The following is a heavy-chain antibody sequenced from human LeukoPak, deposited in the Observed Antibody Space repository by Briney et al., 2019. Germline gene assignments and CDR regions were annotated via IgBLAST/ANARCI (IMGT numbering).Heavy chain of an antibody. V-gene: IGHV1-46*01. CDR2: INPGGGST. Sequence: GASVKVSCKASGYTFTSYYMHWVRQAPGQGLEWMGIINPGGGSTSYAQKFQGRVTMTRDTSTSTVYMELSSLRSEDTAVYYCATAPKQWLVRGGSFDYWGQGTLVTVSS. CDR1: GYTFTSYY. D-gene: IGHD6-19*01. J-gene: IGHJ4*02. CDR3: ATAPKQWLVRGGSFDY.